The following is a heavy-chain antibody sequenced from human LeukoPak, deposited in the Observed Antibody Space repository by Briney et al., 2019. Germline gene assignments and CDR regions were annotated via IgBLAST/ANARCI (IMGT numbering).Heavy chain of an antibody. CDR3: ARGYRHDYGDLTYYFDY. J-gene: IGHJ4*02. D-gene: IGHD4-17*01. Sequence: PSETLSLTCAVYGGSFSGYYWSWIRQPPGKGLEWIGEINHSGSTNYNPSLKSRVTISVDTSKNQFSLKLSSVTAADTAVYYCARGYRHDYGDLTYYFDYWGQGTLVTVSS. CDR2: INHSGST. V-gene: IGHV4-34*01. CDR1: GGSFSGYY.